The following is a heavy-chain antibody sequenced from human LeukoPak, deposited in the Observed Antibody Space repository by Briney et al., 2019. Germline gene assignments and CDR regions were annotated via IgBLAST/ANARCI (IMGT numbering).Heavy chain of an antibody. V-gene: IGHV2-5*02. J-gene: IGHJ4*02. D-gene: IGHD6-19*01. CDR1: GFSLTTSGVG. CDR2: IYWDDDK. Sequence: SGPTLVNPTQTLTLTCTFSGFSLTTSGVGVGWIRQPPGKALEWLALIYWDDDKRYSPSLKSRVTITKDTSKNQVVLTMTNMDPVDTATYYCSRTRRGQIGWTNDYWGQGTLVTVSP. CDR3: SRTRRGQIGWTNDY.